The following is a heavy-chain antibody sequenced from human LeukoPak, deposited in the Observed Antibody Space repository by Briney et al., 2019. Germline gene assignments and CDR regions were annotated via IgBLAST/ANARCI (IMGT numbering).Heavy chain of an antibody. Sequence: GGSLRLSCAASEFTFSTFWMSWVRQAPGKGLEWVANIKADGSVKHYVDSVEGRFSISRDSARSSLYLQMNSLRAEDTAVYYCVRDSDYQRNSGGLYAHYDALDIWGHGTMVTVSS. CDR2: IKADGSVK. CDR1: EFTFSTFW. CDR3: VRDSDYQRNSGGLYAHYDALDI. V-gene: IGHV3-7*01. J-gene: IGHJ3*02. D-gene: IGHD2-21*01.